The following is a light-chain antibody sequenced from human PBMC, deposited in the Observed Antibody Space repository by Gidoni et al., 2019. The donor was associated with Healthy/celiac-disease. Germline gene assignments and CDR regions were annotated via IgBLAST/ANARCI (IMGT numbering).Light chain of an antibody. J-gene: IGKJ2*01. CDR1: QGISSY. V-gene: IGKV1-9*01. Sequence: EIKLTQSPSFLSSSVGDRVTITCRASQGISSYLAWYQQKPGKAPKLLIYAASTLQSGVPSRFSGSGSGTEFTLTISSLQPEDFATYYCQQPNSFGQGTKLEIK. CDR2: AAS. CDR3: QQPNS.